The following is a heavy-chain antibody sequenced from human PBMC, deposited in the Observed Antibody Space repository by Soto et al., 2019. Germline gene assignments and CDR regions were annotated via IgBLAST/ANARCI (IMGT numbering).Heavy chain of an antibody. D-gene: IGHD3-22*01. CDR3: AKVSSGDAFDI. J-gene: IGHJ3*02. CDR2: ISSNGGST. CDR1: GFTFSSYA. Sequence: GGSLRLSCAASGFTFSSYAMHWVRQAPGKGLEYVSAISSNGGSTYYANSVKGRFTISRDNSKSTLYLQMNSLRAEDTAVYYCAKVSSGDAFDIWGQGTMVTVSS. V-gene: IGHV3-64*01.